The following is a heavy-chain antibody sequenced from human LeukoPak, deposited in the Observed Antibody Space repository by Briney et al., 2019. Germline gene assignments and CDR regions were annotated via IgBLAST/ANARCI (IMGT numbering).Heavy chain of an antibody. V-gene: IGHV1-69*01. J-gene: IGHJ4*02. D-gene: IGHD2-21*01. CDR2: IIPIFGTA. Sequence: SVKVSCKASGGTFSSYAISWVRQAPGRGLEWMGGIIPIFGTANYAQKFQGRVTITADESTSTAYMELSSLRSEDTAVYYCARACGGDCYLGFDYWGQGTLVTVSS. CDR3: ARACGGDCYLGFDY. CDR1: GGTFSSYA.